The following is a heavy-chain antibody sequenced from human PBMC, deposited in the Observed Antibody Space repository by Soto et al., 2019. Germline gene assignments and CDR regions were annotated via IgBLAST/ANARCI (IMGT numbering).Heavy chain of an antibody. Sequence: LSLTCAASGFTFSSYSMNWVRQAPGKGLEWVSYISSSSSTIYYADSVKGRFTISRDNAKNSLYLQMNSLRAEDTAVYYCARTCSSTSCYALLDYWGQGTLVTVSS. D-gene: IGHD2-2*01. J-gene: IGHJ4*02. CDR2: ISSSSSTI. CDR1: GFTFSSYS. V-gene: IGHV3-48*01. CDR3: ARTCSSTSCYALLDY.